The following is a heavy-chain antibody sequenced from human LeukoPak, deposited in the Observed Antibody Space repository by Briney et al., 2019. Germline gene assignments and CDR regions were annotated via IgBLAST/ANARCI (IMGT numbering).Heavy chain of an antibody. J-gene: IGHJ4*02. Sequence: GGSLRLSCVVSGFIFRTYGMHWVRQAPGKGLEWVAVISYDGNKEYYADSVKGRFTISRDNSKNTLYLQMYSLRAEDTAVYYCAKDEEAYCGGDCYSWRPAIGYWGQGILVTVSS. CDR1: GFIFRTYG. CDR2: ISYDGNKE. V-gene: IGHV3-30*18. D-gene: IGHD2-21*02. CDR3: AKDEEAYCGGDCYSWRPAIGY.